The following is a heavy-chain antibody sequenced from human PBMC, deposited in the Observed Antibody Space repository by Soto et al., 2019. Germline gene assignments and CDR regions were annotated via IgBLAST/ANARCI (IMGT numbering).Heavy chain of an antibody. D-gene: IGHD3-22*01. CDR3: ARDMNSAPPYDSSGYFLRPYYYYGMDV. J-gene: IGHJ6*02. V-gene: IGHV3-9*01. CDR1: GFTFDDYA. Sequence: GGSLRLSCAASGFTFDDYAMHWVRQAPGKGLEWVSGISWNSGSIGYADSVKGRFTISRDNAKNSLYLQMNSLRSEDTAVYYCARDMNSAPPYDSSGYFLRPYYYYGMDVWGQGTTVTVSS. CDR2: ISWNSGSI.